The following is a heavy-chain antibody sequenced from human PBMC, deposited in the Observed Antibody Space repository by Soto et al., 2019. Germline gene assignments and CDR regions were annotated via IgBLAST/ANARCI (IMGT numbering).Heavy chain of an antibody. J-gene: IGHJ4*02. CDR2: ISYDGSNK. CDR1: GFTFSSYA. D-gene: IGHD6-19*01. CDR3: ARGPGYSSGWYFDY. V-gene: IGHV3-30-3*01. Sequence: QVQLVESGGGVVQPGRSLRLSCAASGFTFSSYAMHWVRQAPGKGLEWVAVISYDGSNKYYADSVKGRFTISRDNSKHTLYLQMNCLRAEDTAVYYCARGPGYSSGWYFDYWGQGTLVTVSS.